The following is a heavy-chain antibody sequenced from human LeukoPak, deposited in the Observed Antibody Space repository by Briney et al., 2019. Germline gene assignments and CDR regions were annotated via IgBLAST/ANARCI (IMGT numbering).Heavy chain of an antibody. V-gene: IGHV1-2*02. Sequence: ASVKVSCKTSGYSFTDYYLHWVRQAPGQGLEWMGWINPNTGGTHYAPRFQGRVNMTRDTSMTTAYIELSRLRSDDPAVYYCARYYYDSSGSSSDAFGIWGQGTMVTVSS. D-gene: IGHD3-22*01. CDR3: ARYYYDSSGSSSDAFGI. CDR1: GYSFTDYY. J-gene: IGHJ3*02. CDR2: INPNTGGT.